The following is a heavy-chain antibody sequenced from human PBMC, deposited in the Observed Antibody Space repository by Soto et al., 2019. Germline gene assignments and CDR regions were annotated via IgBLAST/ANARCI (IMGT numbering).Heavy chain of an antibody. CDR1: GFTFSSYS. J-gene: IGHJ6*02. Sequence: GGSLRLSCAASGFTFSSYSMNWVRQAPGKGLEWVSYISSSSSTIYYADSVKGRFTISRDNAKNSLYLQMNSLRDEDTAVYYCARDRRNKMTTVVTPGYYGMDVWGQGTTVTVSS. V-gene: IGHV3-48*02. CDR2: ISSSSSTI. CDR3: ARDRRNKMTTVVTPGYYGMDV. D-gene: IGHD4-17*01.